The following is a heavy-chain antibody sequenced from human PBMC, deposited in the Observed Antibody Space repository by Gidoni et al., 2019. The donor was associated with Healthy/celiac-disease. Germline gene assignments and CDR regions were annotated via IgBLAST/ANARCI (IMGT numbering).Heavy chain of an antibody. CDR2: ISSSSSYI. CDR3: ARDVAATPYYFDY. J-gene: IGHJ4*02. V-gene: IGHV3-21*01. Sequence: EVQLVASGGGLVKPGGSLRLSCAASGFTFSSYSMNWVRQAPGKGLEWVSSISSSSSYIYYADSVKGRFTISRDNAKNSLYLQMNSLRAEDTAVYYCARDVAATPYYFDYWGQGTLVTVSS. D-gene: IGHD2-15*01. CDR1: GFTFSSYS.